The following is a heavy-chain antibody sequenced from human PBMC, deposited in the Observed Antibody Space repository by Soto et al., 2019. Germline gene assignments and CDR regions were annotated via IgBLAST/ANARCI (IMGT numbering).Heavy chain of an antibody. J-gene: IGHJ3*02. D-gene: IGHD6-19*01. V-gene: IGHV3-53*04. CDR1: GFTVSSNY. CDR2: IFTGGST. Sequence: EVQLVESGGGLVQPGGSLRLSCAASGFTVSSNYMSWVRQAPGKGLGWVSVIFTGGSTYYADSVKGRFTLSRHSSMNTVYLQMDSLRAEDTAVYYCARDRQSSGWLDAFDIWGQGTMVTVSS. CDR3: ARDRQSSGWLDAFDI.